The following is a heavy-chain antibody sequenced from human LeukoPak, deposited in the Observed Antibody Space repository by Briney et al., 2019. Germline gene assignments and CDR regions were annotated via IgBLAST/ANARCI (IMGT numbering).Heavy chain of an antibody. D-gene: IGHD1-1*01. CDR2: ICTSGGST. V-gene: IGHV3-23*01. J-gene: IGHJ5*02. CDR1: GFTLTHYA. Sequence: GSLRPSRAAPGFTLTHYALSWVRQAPGKGLGLVSSICTSGGSTYYADSVKGRFTISRDNAQNSVYLQMASLRAEDTAVYYCARMGGSNWNREVNWFDPWGQGTLVTVSS. CDR3: ARMGGSNWNREVNWFDP.